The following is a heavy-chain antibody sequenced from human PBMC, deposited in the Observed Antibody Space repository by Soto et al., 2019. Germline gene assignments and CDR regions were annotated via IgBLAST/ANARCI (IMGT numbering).Heavy chain of an antibody. CDR1: GYTFTSYG. V-gene: IGHV1-18*01. D-gene: IGHD3-9*01. Sequence: QVQLVQSGAEVKKPGASVKVSCKASGYTFTSYGISWVRQAPGQGLEWMGWISAYNGNTDYAQKLQGRVTMTTDTSTSTAYMELRSLRSDDTAVYYCARDYYDILTGQNWFDPWGQGTLVTVSS. CDR2: ISAYNGNT. J-gene: IGHJ5*02. CDR3: ARDYYDILTGQNWFDP.